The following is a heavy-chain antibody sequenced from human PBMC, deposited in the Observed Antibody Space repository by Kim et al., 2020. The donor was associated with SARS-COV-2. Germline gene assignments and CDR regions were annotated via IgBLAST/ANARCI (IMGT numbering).Heavy chain of an antibody. CDR3: ARGGGSGSPVFPAWELDY. V-gene: IGHV4-61*01. CDR1: GGSVSSGSYY. J-gene: IGHJ4*02. CDR2: IYYSGST. D-gene: IGHD3-10*01. Sequence: SETLSLTCTVSGGSVSSGSYYWSWIRQPPGKGLEWIGYIYYSGSTNYNPSLKSRVTISVDTSKNQFSLKLSSVTAADTAVYYCARGGGSGSPVFPAWELDYWGQGTLVTVSS.